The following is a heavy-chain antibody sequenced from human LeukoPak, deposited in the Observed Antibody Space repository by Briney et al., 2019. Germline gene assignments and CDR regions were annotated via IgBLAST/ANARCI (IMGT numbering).Heavy chain of an antibody. CDR3: ARGPPSCSDILTGYCHYYYYYYMDV. Sequence: GASVKVSCKASGYTFTSYDINWVRQATGQGLEWMGWMNLNSGNTGYAQKFQGRVTMTRNTSISTAYMELSSLRSEDTAVYYCARGPPSCSDILTGYCHYYYYYYMDVWGKGTTVTISS. CDR1: GYTFTSYD. V-gene: IGHV1-8*01. J-gene: IGHJ6*03. D-gene: IGHD3-9*01. CDR2: MNLNSGNT.